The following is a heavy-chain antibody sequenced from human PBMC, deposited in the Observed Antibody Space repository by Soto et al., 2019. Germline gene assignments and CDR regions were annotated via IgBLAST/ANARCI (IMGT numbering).Heavy chain of an antibody. D-gene: IGHD2-15*01. CDR1: GGTFSSYA. V-gene: IGHV1-69*06. CDR2: IIPIFGTA. J-gene: IGHJ3*02. CDR3: ARDRSGTVDAFDI. Sequence: SVKVSCKASGGTFSSYAISWVRQAPGQGLEWMGGIIPIFGTANYAQKFQGRVTITADKSTSTGYMELSSLRSEDTAVYYCARDRSGTVDAFDIWGQGTMVTVSS.